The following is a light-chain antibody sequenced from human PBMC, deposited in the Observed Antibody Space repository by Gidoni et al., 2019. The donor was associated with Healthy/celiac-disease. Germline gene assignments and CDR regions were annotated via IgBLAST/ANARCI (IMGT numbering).Light chain of an antibody. CDR3: LQDYNYPFT. CDR1: QGIRND. J-gene: IGKJ3*01. Sequence: AIHFTHSPSSLSASVGDRVTLTCRASQGIRNDLGWYQQKPGKAPKLLIYAASSLQSGVPSRFSGSGSGTDFTLTISSLQPEDFAIYYCLQDYNYPFTFGPGTKVEIK. CDR2: AAS. V-gene: IGKV1-6*01.